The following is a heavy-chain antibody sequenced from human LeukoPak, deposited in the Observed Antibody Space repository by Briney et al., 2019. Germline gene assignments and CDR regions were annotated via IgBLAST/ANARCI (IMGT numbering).Heavy chain of an antibody. CDR1: GFTFSSYA. CDR2: ISGSGGST. V-gene: IGHV3-23*01. J-gene: IGHJ4*02. D-gene: IGHD4-17*01. CDR3: AKGISDYGDYYFDY. Sequence: GGSLRLSCAASGFTFSSYAMSWVRQAPGKGLEWVSAISGSGGSTYYADSVKGRFTISRDNSKNALYLQMNSLRAEDTAVYYCAKGISDYGDYYFDYWGQGTLVTVSS.